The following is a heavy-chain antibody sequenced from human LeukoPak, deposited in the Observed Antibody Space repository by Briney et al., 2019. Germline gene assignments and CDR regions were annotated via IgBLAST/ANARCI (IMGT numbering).Heavy chain of an antibody. D-gene: IGHD4-17*01. J-gene: IGHJ4*02. Sequence: PGGSLRLSCAASGFIFRSYAMSWVRQAPGKGLEWVSAISGSGGSTYYADSVKGRFTISRDNSKNTLYLQMNSLRAEDTAVYYCAKLRGTVTPGGYFDYWGQGTLVTVSS. V-gene: IGHV3-23*01. CDR1: GFIFRSYA. CDR3: AKLRGTVTPGGYFDY. CDR2: ISGSGGST.